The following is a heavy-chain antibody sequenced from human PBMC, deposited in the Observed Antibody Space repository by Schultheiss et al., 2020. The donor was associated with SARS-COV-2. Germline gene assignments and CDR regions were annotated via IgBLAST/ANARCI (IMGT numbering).Heavy chain of an antibody. CDR2: ISYSGFT. J-gene: IGHJ4*02. Sequence: SETLSLTCTVSGDSISSGGYYWTWIRQHPGKGLEWIGYISYSGFTYYTPSLKSLVTISVDTSKNQFSLKLTSVTAADTAVYYCERSSSWSSYFFDYWGQGTLVTVSS. CDR1: GDSISSGGYY. D-gene: IGHD6-6*01. CDR3: ERSSSWSSYFFDY. V-gene: IGHV4-31*01.